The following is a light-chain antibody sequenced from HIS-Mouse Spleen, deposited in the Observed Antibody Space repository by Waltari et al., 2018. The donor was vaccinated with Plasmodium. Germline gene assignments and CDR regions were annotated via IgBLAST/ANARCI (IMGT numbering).Light chain of an antibody. CDR2: EDS. CDR3: YSTDSSGNHRV. J-gene: IGLJ3*02. V-gene: IGLV3-10*01. CDR1: ALPKNY. Sequence: SYELTQPPSVSVSPGQTARITCSGDALPKNYAYWYQQKSGQAPVLVIYEDSKRPSGIPERFSGSSSGTMATLTISGAQVEDEADYYSYSTDSSGNHRVFGGGTKLTVL.